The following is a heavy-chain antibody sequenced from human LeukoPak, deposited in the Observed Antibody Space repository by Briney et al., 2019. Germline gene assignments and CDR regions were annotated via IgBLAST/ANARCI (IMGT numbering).Heavy chain of an antibody. V-gene: IGHV7-4-1*02. J-gene: IGHJ3*02. CDR1: GYTFTSYA. Sequence: ASVKVSCKASGYTFTSYAMNWVRQAPGQGLEWMGWINTNTGNPTYAQGFTGRFVFSFDTSVSTAYLQISSLKAEDTAVYYCARDTLWFGELAIRFYLDIWGQGTMVTVSS. D-gene: IGHD3-10*01. CDR3: ARDTLWFGELAIRFYLDI. CDR2: INTNTGNP.